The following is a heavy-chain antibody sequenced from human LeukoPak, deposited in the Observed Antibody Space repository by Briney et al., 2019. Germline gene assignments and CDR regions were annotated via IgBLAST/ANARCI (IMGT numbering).Heavy chain of an antibody. Sequence: GGSLRLSCAASGLTFSNYAMSWVRQAPGKGLEWVSGISGSGGSAYYADSVKGRFTISRDNSKNTLYLQVNSLRAEDTAVYYCAKDRYSISWYGRTGLDYWGQGTLVTVSS. J-gene: IGHJ4*02. CDR3: AKDRYSISWYGRTGLDY. V-gene: IGHV3-23*01. CDR1: GLTFSNYA. D-gene: IGHD6-13*01. CDR2: ISGSGGSA.